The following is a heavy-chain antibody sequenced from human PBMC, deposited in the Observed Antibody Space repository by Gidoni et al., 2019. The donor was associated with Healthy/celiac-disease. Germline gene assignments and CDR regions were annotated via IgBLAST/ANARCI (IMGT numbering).Heavy chain of an antibody. CDR3: ARVKWGSYGGNSSQFEYFQH. CDR1: GGTFSSYA. Sequence: QVQLVQSGAEVKKPGSSVKVSCKASGGTFSSYAISWVRQAPGQGLEWMGGIIPIFGTANYAQKFQGRVTITADESTSTAYMELSSLRSEDTAVYYCARVKWGSYGGNSSQFEYFQHWGQGTLVTVSS. J-gene: IGHJ1*01. V-gene: IGHV1-69*01. CDR2: IIPIFGTA. D-gene: IGHD1-26*01.